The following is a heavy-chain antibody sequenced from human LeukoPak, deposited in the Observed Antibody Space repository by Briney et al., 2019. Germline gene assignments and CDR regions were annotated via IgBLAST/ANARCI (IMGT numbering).Heavy chain of an antibody. CDR3: ARVNGYDILTGPYYFDY. D-gene: IGHD3-9*01. CDR2: ISAYNGNT. Sequence: ASVKVSCKASGYTFTSYGISWVRQAPGQGLEWMGWISAYNGNTNYAQKLQGRVTMTTDTSTSTAYMELRSLRSDDTAVYYCARVNGYDILTGPYYFDYWGQGTLVTVSS. V-gene: IGHV1-18*01. CDR1: GYTFTSYG. J-gene: IGHJ4*02.